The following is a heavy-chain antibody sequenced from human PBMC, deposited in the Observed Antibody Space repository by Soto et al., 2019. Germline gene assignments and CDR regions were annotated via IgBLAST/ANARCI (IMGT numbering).Heavy chain of an antibody. CDR2: IYYSGST. CDR1: GGSISSYY. CDR3: ARHYYGSGSYLRLDY. Sequence: SETLSLTCTVSGGSISSYYWSWIRQPPGKGLEWIGYIYYSGSTNYNPSHKSRVTISVDTSKNQFSLKLRSVTAADTAVYYCARHYYGSGSYLRLDYWGQGTLVTVS. J-gene: IGHJ4*02. D-gene: IGHD3-10*01. V-gene: IGHV4-59*08.